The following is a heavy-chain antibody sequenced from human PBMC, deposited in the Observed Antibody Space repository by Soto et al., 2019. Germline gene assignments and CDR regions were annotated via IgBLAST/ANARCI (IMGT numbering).Heavy chain of an antibody. CDR1: GFTFSDYY. V-gene: IGHV3-11*06. CDR3: ARSGDNYNRLDY. D-gene: IGHD1-1*01. Sequence: PGGSLRLSCEGSGFTFSDYYISWIRQAPGKGLEWISYSSNSGTFSRYADSVKGRFSISRGNTKNLLYLQMNSLRAEDTAVYYCARSGDNYNRLDYWGQGTPVTVS. J-gene: IGHJ4*02. CDR2: SSNSGTFS.